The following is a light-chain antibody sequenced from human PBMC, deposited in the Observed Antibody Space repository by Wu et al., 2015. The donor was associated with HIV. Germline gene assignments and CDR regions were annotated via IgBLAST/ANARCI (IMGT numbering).Light chain of an antibody. CDR1: QSISNY. V-gene: IGKV1-39*01. J-gene: IGKJ3*01. Sequence: DIQMTQSPSSLSASVGDRVTITCRASQSISNYLNWYQQKPGKGPKLLIHAASSLQSGVPSRFSGSGSGTDFTLTITSLQPEDFAIYFCQQSYSTPFTLGPGTKVDI. CDR3: QQSYSTPFT. CDR2: AAS.